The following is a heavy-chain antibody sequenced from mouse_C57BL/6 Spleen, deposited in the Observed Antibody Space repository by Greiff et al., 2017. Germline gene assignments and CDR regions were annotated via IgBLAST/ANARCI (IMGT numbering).Heavy chain of an antibody. V-gene: IGHV1-72*01. Sequence: VQLQQPGAELVKPGASVTLSCKASGYTFTSYWMHWVKQRPGRGLVWIGRIDPYSGGTKYNEKFKSKATLTVDKPSSTAYMQLSSLTSEDSAVYYCARRRYDGYLFDYWGKGTTLTVSS. D-gene: IGHD2-3*01. CDR3: ARRRYDGYLFDY. CDR1: GYTFTSYW. J-gene: IGHJ2*01. CDR2: IDPYSGGT.